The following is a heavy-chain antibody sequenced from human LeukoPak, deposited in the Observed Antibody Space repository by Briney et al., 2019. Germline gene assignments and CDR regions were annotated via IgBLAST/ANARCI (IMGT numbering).Heavy chain of an antibody. CDR3: ASRVVPAAKELFFDY. D-gene: IGHD2-2*01. Sequence: SETLSLTCTVSGGSISSSSYYWGWIRQPPGKGLEWIGSIYYSGSTYYNPSLKSRVTISVDTSKNQFSLKLSSVTAADTAVYYCASRVVPAAKELFFDYWGQGTLVTVSS. CDR2: IYYSGST. J-gene: IGHJ4*02. V-gene: IGHV4-39*07. CDR1: GGSISSSSYY.